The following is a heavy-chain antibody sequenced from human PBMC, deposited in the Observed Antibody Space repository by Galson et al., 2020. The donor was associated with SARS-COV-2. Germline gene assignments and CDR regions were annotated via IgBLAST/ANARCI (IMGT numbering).Heavy chain of an antibody. Sequence: SGPTLAQLPQPLTLTCTFPGFSLSTSGMCVSWIRQPPGKALEWLPRIDWDDDKYYSTSLKTRPTISKDNSNNQVVLTMTSMDPVDTATYYWAREVTTHLDSWGKGTLVTVSS. CDR3: AREVTTHLDS. CDR2: IDWDDDK. J-gene: IGHJ4*02. D-gene: IGHD2-21*02. CDR1: GFSLSTSGMC. V-gene: IGHV2-70*11.